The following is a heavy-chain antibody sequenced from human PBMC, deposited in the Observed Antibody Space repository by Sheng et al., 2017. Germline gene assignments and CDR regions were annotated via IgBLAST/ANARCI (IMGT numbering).Heavy chain of an antibody. J-gene: IGHJ6*04. CDR1: GGTFSRYT. CDR2: ITSFLGVV. CDR3: ATESDARMDV. Sequence: QVQLVQSGAEVKKPGSSVKVSCKASGGTFSRYTITWVRQAPGQGLEWMGRITSFLGVVSYAQNFQGRVTISADKTATTVYLELSSLRSEDTAIYFCATESDARMDVWGRGTTVTVSS. V-gene: IGHV1-69*08.